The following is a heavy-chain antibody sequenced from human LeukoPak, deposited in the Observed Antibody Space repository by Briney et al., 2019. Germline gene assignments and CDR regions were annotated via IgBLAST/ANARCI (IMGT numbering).Heavy chain of an antibody. CDR1: GFTFSTYS. CDR3: AKVYSYYDSSGYYYSRGY. CDR2: ISSSSYM. Sequence: GGSLRLSCAASGFTFSTYSINWVRQAPGKGLEWVSSISSSSYMYYADSLKGRVTISRDNAKNSLYLQMNSLRAEDTAVYYCAKVYSYYDSSGYYYSRGYWGQGALVTVSS. V-gene: IGHV3-21*04. D-gene: IGHD3-22*01. J-gene: IGHJ4*02.